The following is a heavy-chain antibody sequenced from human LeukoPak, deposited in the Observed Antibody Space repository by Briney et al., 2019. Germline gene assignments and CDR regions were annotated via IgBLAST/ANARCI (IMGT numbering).Heavy chain of an antibody. Sequence: GGSLRLSCAASGFTFTRYWMHWVRQAPGKGLVWVSHINYDGSNTAYADSVKGRFSISRDNTKNSLYLQMNSLRAEDTAVYYCARGMSSGYDFDYWGQGTLVTVSS. V-gene: IGHV3-74*01. CDR3: ARGMSSGYDFDY. CDR1: GFTFTRYW. CDR2: INYDGSNT. J-gene: IGHJ4*02. D-gene: IGHD5-12*01.